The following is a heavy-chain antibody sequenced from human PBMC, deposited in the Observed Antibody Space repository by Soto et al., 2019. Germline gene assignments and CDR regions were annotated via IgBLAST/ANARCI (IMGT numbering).Heavy chain of an antibody. CDR2: IKQDGSEK. CDR1: GFTFSSYW. D-gene: IGHD3-3*01. J-gene: IGHJ6*02. CDR3: ARDQRTRGRNTIFGVVTSYYYGMDV. Sequence: GSLRLSCAASGFTFSSYWMSWVRQAPGKGLEWVANIKQDGSEKYYVDSVKGRFTISRDNAKNSLYLQMNSLRAEDTAVYYCARDQRTRGRNTIFGVVTSYYYGMDVWGQGTTVTVSS. V-gene: IGHV3-7*03.